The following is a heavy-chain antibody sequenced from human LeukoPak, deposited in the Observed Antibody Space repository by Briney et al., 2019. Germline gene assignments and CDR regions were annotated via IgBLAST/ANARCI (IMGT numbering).Heavy chain of an antibody. CDR2: IYNTGTT. D-gene: IGHD2/OR15-2a*01. J-gene: IGHJ3*02. V-gene: IGHV4-59*01. CDR1: GGSIGNYY. CDR3: ARDFSAAFDI. Sequence: PSETLSLTCTVSGGSIGNYYWSWTRQPPGKGLEWIGYIYNTGTTNYNPSLKSRVTISLDTSKNQFSLKLSSVTAADTAVYYCARDFSAAFDIWGQGTMVTVSS.